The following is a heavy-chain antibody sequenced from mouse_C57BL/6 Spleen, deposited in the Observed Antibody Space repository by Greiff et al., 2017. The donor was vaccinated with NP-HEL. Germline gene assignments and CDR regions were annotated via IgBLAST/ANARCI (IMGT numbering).Heavy chain of an antibody. CDR3: VRVIHYAMDY. CDR2: IRSKSNNYAT. V-gene: IGHV10-1*01. Sequence: EVQLQESGGGLVQPKGSLKLSCAASGFSFNTYAMNWVRQAPGKGLEWVARIRSKSNNYATYYADSVKDRFTISRDDSESMLYLQMNNLKTEDTAMYYCVRVIHYAMDYWGQGTSVTVSS. J-gene: IGHJ4*01. CDR1: GFSFNTYA.